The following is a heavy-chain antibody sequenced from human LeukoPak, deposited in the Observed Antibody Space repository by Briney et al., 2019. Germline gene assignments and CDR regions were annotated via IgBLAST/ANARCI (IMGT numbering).Heavy chain of an antibody. J-gene: IGHJ3*02. V-gene: IGHV3-30*04. Sequence: GGSLRLSCAASGFTFSSYAMHWVRQAPGKGLEWVAVISYDGSNKYYADSVKGRFTISRDNSKSTLYLQMNSLRAEDTAVYYCASTSGYYSHDAFDIWGQGTMVTVSS. D-gene: IGHD3-22*01. CDR3: ASTSGYYSHDAFDI. CDR1: GFTFSSYA. CDR2: ISYDGSNK.